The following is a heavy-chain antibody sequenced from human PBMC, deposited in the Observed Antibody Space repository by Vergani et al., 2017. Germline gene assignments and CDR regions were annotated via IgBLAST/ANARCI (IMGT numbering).Heavy chain of an antibody. V-gene: IGHV4-59*01. CDR2: NYYSGST. J-gene: IGHJ6*02. CDR1: GGSISSYY. CDR3: ARDGGDRTMAAAYYYYGMDV. D-gene: IGHD6-13*01. Sequence: QVQLQESGPGLVKPSETLSLTCTVSGGSISSYYWSWIRQPPGTGLEWIGYNYYSGSTNYNPSLKSRVTISVDTSKNQFFLKLSSVTAADTAVYYCARDGGDRTMAAAYYYYGMDVWGQGTTVTVSS.